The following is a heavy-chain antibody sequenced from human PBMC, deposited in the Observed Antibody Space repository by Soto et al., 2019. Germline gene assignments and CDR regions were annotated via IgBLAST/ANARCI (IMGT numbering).Heavy chain of an antibody. V-gene: IGHV4-59*01. D-gene: IGHD6-13*01. CDR3: ARLAAAGTNIDY. Sequence: SETLSLTCTVSGGSISSYYWSWIRQPPGKGLEWIGYIYYSGSTNYNPSLKSRVTISVDTSKNQFSLKLSSVTAADTAVYYCARLAAAGTNIDYWGQGTLVTV. CDR1: GGSISSYY. J-gene: IGHJ4*02. CDR2: IYYSGST.